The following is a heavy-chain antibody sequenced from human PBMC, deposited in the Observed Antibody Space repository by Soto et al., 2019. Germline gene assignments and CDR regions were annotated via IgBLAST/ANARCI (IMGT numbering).Heavy chain of an antibody. V-gene: IGHV4-4*02. J-gene: IGHJ6*02. CDR3: ARACSSTSCFYYYGMDV. D-gene: IGHD2-2*01. CDR1: GGSISSSNW. CDR2: IYHSGST. Sequence: PSETLSLTCAVSGGSISSSNWWSWVRQPPGKGLEWIGEIYHSGSTNYNPSLKSRVTISVDKSKNQFSLKLSSVTAADTAVYYCARACSSTSCFYYYGMDVWGQGTTVTVSS.